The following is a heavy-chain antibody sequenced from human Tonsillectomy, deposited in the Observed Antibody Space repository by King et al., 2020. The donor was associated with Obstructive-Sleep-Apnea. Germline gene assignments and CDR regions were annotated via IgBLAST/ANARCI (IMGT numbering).Heavy chain of an antibody. Sequence: MQLQESGPGLVKPSETLSLTCTVSGGSISSSSYYWGWIRQPPGKGLEWIGSIYYSGSTYYNPSLKSRVTISVDTSKNQFSLKLSSVTAADTAVYYCASGMVVTATNYYYYGMDVWGQGTTVTVSS. D-gene: IGHD2-21*02. CDR2: IYYSGST. CDR1: GGSISSSSYY. J-gene: IGHJ6*02. CDR3: ASGMVVTATNYYYYGMDV. V-gene: IGHV4-39*07.